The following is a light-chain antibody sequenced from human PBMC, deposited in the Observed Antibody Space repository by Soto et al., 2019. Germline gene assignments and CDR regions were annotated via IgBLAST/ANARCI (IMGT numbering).Light chain of an antibody. V-gene: IGKV3-20*01. Sequence: EIVLTQSPGTLSLSPGERATLSCRASQSVSSSDLAWYQQKPGQAPRLLIYGASTRATGIPARFSGSGSGTDFTLTISRLEPEDFAVYYCQQYGSSSFTFGQGTRLEIK. CDR1: QSVSSSD. CDR3: QQYGSSSFT. CDR2: GAS. J-gene: IGKJ5*01.